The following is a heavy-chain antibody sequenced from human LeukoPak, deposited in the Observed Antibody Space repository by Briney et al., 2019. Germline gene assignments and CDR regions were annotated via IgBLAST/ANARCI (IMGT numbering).Heavy chain of an antibody. Sequence: PGGSLRLSGAAAGFTFSSYGMHWVRQAPGKGLEWVAVIWYDGTNTHYGDSVKGRFTISRDNSKNTLYLQMNSLRAEDTAVYYCASTMEDVSSSWTFDYWGRGTLVTVSS. D-gene: IGHD6-13*01. CDR2: IWYDGTNT. V-gene: IGHV3-33*01. CDR1: GFTFSSYG. J-gene: IGHJ4*02. CDR3: ASTMEDVSSSWTFDY.